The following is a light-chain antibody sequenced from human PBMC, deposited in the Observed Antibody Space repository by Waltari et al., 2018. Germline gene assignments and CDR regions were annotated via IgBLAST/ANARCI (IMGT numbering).Light chain of an antibody. CDR3: QQRSNWRYT. CDR1: QSVSSY. J-gene: IGKJ2*01. CDR2: DAS. Sequence: EIVLTQSPATLSLSPGERATLSCRASQSVSSYLAWYQQKPGQAPRLLIYDASTRATGIPARFSGSGSGTDFTLTISSLEPEDFAVYYCQQRSNWRYTFGQGTKLEIK. V-gene: IGKV3-11*01.